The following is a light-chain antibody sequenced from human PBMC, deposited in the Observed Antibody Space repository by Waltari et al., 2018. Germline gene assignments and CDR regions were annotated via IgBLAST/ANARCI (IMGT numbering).Light chain of an antibody. Sequence: DIVMTQSPHSLVVSLAVRATINCKPSQNLLYSYDNKNYLAWYQQNPGQPPKLLISWASTRESGVPDRFSGSGSGTDFTLTISSLQAEDVAVYYCQQYYSTMYTFGQGTKLEIK. CDR2: WAS. V-gene: IGKV4-1*01. CDR1: QNLLYSYDNKNY. CDR3: QQYYSTMYT. J-gene: IGKJ2*01.